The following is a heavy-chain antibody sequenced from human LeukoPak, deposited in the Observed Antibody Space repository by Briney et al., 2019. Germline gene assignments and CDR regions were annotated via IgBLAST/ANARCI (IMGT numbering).Heavy chain of an antibody. J-gene: IGHJ3*02. Sequence: GGSLRLSCAASGFTFRNYGMHWVRQVPGKGLEWVAAIWFDGIRKYYADSVKGRLTISRDNSKNTLYLQMNSLRAEDTAVYYCARDLEDSSPFGAFDMWGQGTMVTVSS. CDR3: ARDLEDSSPFGAFDM. V-gene: IGHV3-33*01. CDR2: IWFDGIRK. CDR1: GFTFRNYG. D-gene: IGHD3-22*01.